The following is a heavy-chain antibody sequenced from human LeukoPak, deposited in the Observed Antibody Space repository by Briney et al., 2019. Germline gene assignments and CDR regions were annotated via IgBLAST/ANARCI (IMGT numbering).Heavy chain of an antibody. V-gene: IGHV3-30-3*02. J-gene: IGHJ4*02. CDR1: GFTFSTYA. D-gene: IGHD3-22*01. CDR3: AKSYSSSGYPWHFDY. CDR2: ISYDGSNK. Sequence: QPGRSLRLSCAASGFTFSTYAMHWVRQAPGKGLEWVAVISYDGSNKYYADSVKGRFTISRDNSKNTLYLQMNSLRAEDTAVYYCAKSYSSSGYPWHFDYWGQGTLVTVSS.